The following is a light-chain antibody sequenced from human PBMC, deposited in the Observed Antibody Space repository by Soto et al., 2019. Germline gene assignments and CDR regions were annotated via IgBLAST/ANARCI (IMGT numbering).Light chain of an antibody. CDR1: QSIGSW. Sequence: DIQMTQSPSTLSASVGDGVTITCRASQSIGSWLAWYQQKPGKAPKLLIYQATNLQSVVPSRVSGSGSGTDFSLTISSLQPVDSATYFCQQYNDFQYTFGPGTKLEI. CDR3: QQYNDFQYT. J-gene: IGKJ2*01. CDR2: QAT. V-gene: IGKV1-5*03.